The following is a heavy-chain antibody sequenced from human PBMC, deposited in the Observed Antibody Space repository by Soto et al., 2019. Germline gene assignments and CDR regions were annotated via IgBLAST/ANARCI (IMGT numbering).Heavy chain of an antibody. V-gene: IGHV1-18*04. CDR3: GRDPQRNDY. D-gene: IGHD2-2*01. CDR1: GYDFSSYG. Sequence: QVQLVQSGAEVKKPGASVTVSCKASGYDFSSYGISWVRQAPGQGLEWMGWISASNGNRDYAQQFQGRVTMTSDTSRTTAYMELRSLRSDDTAVYYCGRDPQRNDYWGQGTLVNVSS. CDR2: ISASNGNR. J-gene: IGHJ4*02.